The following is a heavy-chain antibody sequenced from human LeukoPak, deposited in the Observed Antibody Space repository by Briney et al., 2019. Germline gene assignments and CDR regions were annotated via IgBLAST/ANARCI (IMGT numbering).Heavy chain of an antibody. V-gene: IGHV3-48*02. CDR1: GFTFSNFA. Sequence: GGSLRLSCAASGFTFSNFAMHWVRQAPGKGLEWVSYITADSGTTYYADSVKGRFTISRGNAKNSLFLQMNSLRDEDTAAYYCASRDYFDYWGQGTLVTVSS. CDR2: ITADSGTT. CDR3: ASRDYFDY. J-gene: IGHJ4*02.